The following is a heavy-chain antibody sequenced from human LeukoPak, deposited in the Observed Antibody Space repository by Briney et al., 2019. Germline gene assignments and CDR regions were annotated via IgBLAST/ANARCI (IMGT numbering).Heavy chain of an antibody. CDR3: ARLVAGIVDWFDP. CDR2: IYYSGST. D-gene: IGHD6-19*01. V-gene: IGHV4-59*08. CDR1: GGSISSYY. J-gene: IGHJ5*02. Sequence: SETLSLTCTVSGGSISSYYWSWIRQPPGKGLEWIGYIYYSGSTNYNPSLKSRVTISVDTSKHQFSLKLSSVTAADTAVYYCARLVAGIVDWFDPWGQGTLVTVSS.